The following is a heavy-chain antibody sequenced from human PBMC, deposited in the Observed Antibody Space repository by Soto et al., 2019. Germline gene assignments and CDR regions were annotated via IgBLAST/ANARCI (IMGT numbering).Heavy chain of an antibody. Sequence: ASVKVSCKASGYTFTSYGISWVRQAPGQGLEWMGWISAYNGNTNYAQKLQGRVTMTTDTSTSTAYMELRSLRSDDTAVYYCARAATYCSSTSCYLGASGWFDPWGQGXLVTVSS. J-gene: IGHJ5*02. D-gene: IGHD2-2*01. CDR1: GYTFTSYG. V-gene: IGHV1-18*01. CDR2: ISAYNGNT. CDR3: ARAATYCSSTSCYLGASGWFDP.